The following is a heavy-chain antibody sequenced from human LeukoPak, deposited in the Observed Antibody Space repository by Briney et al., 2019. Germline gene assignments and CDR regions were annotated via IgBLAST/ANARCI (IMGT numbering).Heavy chain of an antibody. J-gene: IGHJ4*02. CDR3: ARGGLGSYYYID. CDR2: ISSSSIYI. V-gene: IGHV3-21*01. Sequence: GGSLRLSCAASGFTFSSYTMNWVRQAPGKGVEWVSSISSSSIYIYYADSVKGRFTISRDNAKNSLYLQMNSLRAEDTAVYFCARGGLGSYYYIDWGQGTLVTVSS. CDR1: GFTFSSYT. D-gene: IGHD1-26*01.